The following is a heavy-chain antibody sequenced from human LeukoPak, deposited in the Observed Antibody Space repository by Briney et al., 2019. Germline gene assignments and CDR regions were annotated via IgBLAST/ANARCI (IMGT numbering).Heavy chain of an antibody. D-gene: IGHD3-10*01. CDR1: GGTFSSYA. CDR2: IIPIFGTA. J-gene: IGHJ4*02. V-gene: IGHV1-69*06. CDR3: ATDLMVRGVWDY. Sequence: SVKVSCKASGGTFSSYAISWVRQAPGQGLEWMGGIIPIFGTANYAQKFQGRVTITADTSTDTAYMELSSLRSEDTAVYYCATDLMVRGVWDYWGQGTLVTVSS.